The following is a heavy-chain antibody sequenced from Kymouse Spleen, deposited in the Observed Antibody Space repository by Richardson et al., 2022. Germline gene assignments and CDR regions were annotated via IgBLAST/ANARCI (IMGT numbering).Heavy chain of an antibody. D-gene: IGHD3-10*01. CDR1: GGSFSGYY. Sequence: QVQLQQWGAGLLKPSETLSLTCAVYGGSFSGYYWSWIRQPPGKGLEWIGEINHSGSTNYNPSLKSRVTISVDTSKNQFSLKLSSVTAADTAVYYCAAWGSGGNWFDPWGQGTLVTVSS. CDR2: INHSGST. J-gene: IGHJ5*02. V-gene: IGHV4-34*01. CDR3: AAWGSGGNWFDP.